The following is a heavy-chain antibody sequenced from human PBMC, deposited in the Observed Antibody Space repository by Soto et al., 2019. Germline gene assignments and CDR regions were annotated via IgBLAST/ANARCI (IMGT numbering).Heavy chain of an antibody. CDR1: GGSCIGYY. Sequence: DTLSLTCAVYGGSCIGYYWNWIRQPPWKGLEGIGEINHSGSTNYNPSLKSRVTISVDTSKNQFSLKLNSVTAADTAVYYCARPEAEWFGERGAFDIWGQGTMVTGSS. J-gene: IGHJ3*02. D-gene: IGHD3-10*01. V-gene: IGHV4-34*01. CDR2: INHSGST. CDR3: ARPEAEWFGERGAFDI.